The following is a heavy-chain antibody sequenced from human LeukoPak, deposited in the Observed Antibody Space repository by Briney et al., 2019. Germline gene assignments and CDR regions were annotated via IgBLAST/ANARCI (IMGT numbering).Heavy chain of an antibody. V-gene: IGHV3-23*01. Sequence: GGSLRLSCAASGFIFGSYAMSWVRQGPEKGLEWVSTISPSGSAAYYADSVKGRFTISRDNSKSTLYLQMNSLRDEDTALYHCAKDKSASAPREWFDPWGQGTVVTVSS. CDR1: GFIFGSYA. CDR2: ISPSGSAA. D-gene: IGHD3-3*01. J-gene: IGHJ5*02. CDR3: AKDKSASAPREWFDP.